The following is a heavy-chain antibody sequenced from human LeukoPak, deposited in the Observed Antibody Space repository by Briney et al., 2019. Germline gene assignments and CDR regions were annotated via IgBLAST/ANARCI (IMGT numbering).Heavy chain of an antibody. CDR1: GFTFSSYA. V-gene: IGHV3-23*01. Sequence: GGSLRLSCAASGFTFSSYAMSWVRQAPGKGLEWVSAISGSGGSTYYADSVKGRFTISRDNSKNTLYLEMSSLRVEDTAVYYCAKDLSLYGSGSYPRDYWGQGTLLTVSS. J-gene: IGHJ4*02. CDR3: AKDLSLYGSGSYPRDY. CDR2: ISGSGGST. D-gene: IGHD3-10*01.